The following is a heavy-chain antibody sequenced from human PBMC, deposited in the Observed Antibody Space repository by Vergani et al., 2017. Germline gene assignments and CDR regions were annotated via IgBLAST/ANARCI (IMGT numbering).Heavy chain of an antibody. CDR3: AEGGRYSGYDFPFDY. D-gene: IGHD5-12*01. V-gene: IGHV3-30*18. Sequence: VQLVESGGGLVQPGGSLRLSCAASGFTFSSYAMHWVRQAPGKGLEWVAVISYDGSNKYYADSVKGRFTISRDNSKNTLYLQMSSLRAEDTAVYYCAEGGRYSGYDFPFDYWGQGTLVTVSS. J-gene: IGHJ4*02. CDR1: GFTFSSYA. CDR2: ISYDGSNK.